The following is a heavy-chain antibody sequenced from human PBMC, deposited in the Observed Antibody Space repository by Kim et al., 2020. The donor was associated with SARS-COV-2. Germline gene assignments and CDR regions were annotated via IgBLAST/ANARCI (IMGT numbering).Heavy chain of an antibody. CDR2: IYYSGST. CDR1: GGSISSSSYY. Sequence: SETLSLTCTVSGGSISSSSYYWGWIRQPPGKGLEWIGSIYYSGSTYYNPSLKSRVTISVDTSKNQFSLKLSSVTAADTAVYYCARAVLSGIAAAGTGYFDYWGQGTLVTVSS. V-gene: IGHV4-39*01. J-gene: IGHJ4*02. D-gene: IGHD6-13*01. CDR3: ARAVLSGIAAAGTGYFDY.